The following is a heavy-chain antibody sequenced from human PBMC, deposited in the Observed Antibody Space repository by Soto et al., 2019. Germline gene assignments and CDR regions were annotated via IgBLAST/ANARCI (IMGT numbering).Heavy chain of an antibody. J-gene: IGHJ6*02. CDR1: GYSFTSYW. CDR2: IDPSDSYT. D-gene: IGHD6-6*01. V-gene: IGHV5-10-1*01. Sequence: GESLKISCKGSGYSFTSYWISWVRQMPGKGLEWMGRIDPSDSYTNYSPSFQGHVAISADKSISTAYLQWSSLKASDTAMYYCARQRGAARYYGMDVWGQGTKVTVSS. CDR3: ARQRGAARYYGMDV.